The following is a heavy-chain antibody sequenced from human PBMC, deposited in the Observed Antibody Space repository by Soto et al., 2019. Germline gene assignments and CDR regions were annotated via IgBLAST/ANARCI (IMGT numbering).Heavy chain of an antibody. J-gene: IGHJ4*02. Sequence: SETLSLTCTVSGGSISSSSYYWGWIRQPPGKGLEWIGSISYSGSTYCNPSLKSRVTISVDTSKNQFSLKVRSVTAADTAVYYCARHRGYYDILTGYYTELNFDYWGQGTLVTVSS. D-gene: IGHD3-9*01. V-gene: IGHV4-39*01. CDR3: ARHRGYYDILTGYYTELNFDY. CDR2: ISYSGST. CDR1: GGSISSSSYY.